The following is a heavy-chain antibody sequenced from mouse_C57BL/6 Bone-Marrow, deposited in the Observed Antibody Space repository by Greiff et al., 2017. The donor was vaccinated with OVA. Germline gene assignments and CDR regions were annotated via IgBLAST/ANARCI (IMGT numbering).Heavy chain of an antibody. CDR1: GYTFTSYW. D-gene: IGHD1-1*01. Sequence: VQLQQPGAELVKPGASVKMSCKASGYTFTSYWMTWVKQRPGQGLEWIGDIHPGSGSTNYNEKFKSKATLTVDKSSSTAYMPLSSLTSEDSAVLYCAGRENYGSSCAFDYWGQGTTLTVSS. V-gene: IGHV1-55*01. J-gene: IGHJ2*01. CDR3: AGRENYGSSCAFDY. CDR2: IHPGSGST.